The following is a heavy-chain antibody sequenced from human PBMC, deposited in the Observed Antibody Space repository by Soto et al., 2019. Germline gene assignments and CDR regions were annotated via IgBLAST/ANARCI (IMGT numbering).Heavy chain of an antibody. D-gene: IGHD1-7*01. J-gene: IGHJ4*02. V-gene: IGHV4-4*07. CDR1: GGSISSYY. Sequence: SETLSLTCTVSGGSISSYYWSWIRQPAGKGLEWIGRIYSGGTTYYNPSLKSRVTMSIDTSKNQFSLKLSSVTAADTAVYYCARGTTGQDDYWGQGTLVTVSS. CDR3: ARGTTGQDDY. CDR2: IYSGGTT.